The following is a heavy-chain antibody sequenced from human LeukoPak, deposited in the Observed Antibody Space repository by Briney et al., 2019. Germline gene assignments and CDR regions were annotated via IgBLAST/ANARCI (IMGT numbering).Heavy chain of an antibody. CDR2: ISNSGSTI. CDR3: ARDSGGDYDILTGVIYYYYYMDV. D-gene: IGHD3-9*01. V-gene: IGHV3-48*04. CDR1: GFTFSSYG. Sequence: PGGSLRLSCVTSGFTFSSYGMHWVRQVPGKGLEWVSYISNSGSTIYYADSVKGRFTISRDNAKNSLYLQMNSLRAEDTAVYYCARDSGGDYDILTGVIYYYYYMDVWGKGTTVTISS. J-gene: IGHJ6*03.